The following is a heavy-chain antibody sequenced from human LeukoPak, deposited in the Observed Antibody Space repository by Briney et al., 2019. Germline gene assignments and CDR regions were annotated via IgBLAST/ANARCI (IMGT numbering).Heavy chain of an antibody. CDR2: INTDGSST. D-gene: IGHD1-26*01. V-gene: IGHV3-74*01. J-gene: IGHJ6*02. Sequence: GGSLRLSCAASGFTFSSYWMHWVRQAPGKGLVWVSRINTDGSSTSYADSVKGRFTISRDNAKNTLYLQMNSLRAEDTAVYYCAREMGATRGYYYYGMDVWGQGTTVTVSS. CDR3: AREMGATRGYYYYGMDV. CDR1: GFTFSSYW.